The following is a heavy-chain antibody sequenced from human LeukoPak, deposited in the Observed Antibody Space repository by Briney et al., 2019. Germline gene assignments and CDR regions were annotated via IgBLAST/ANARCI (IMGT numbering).Heavy chain of an antibody. D-gene: IGHD3-3*01. CDR2: INHSGST. V-gene: IGHV4-34*01. Sequence: SETLSLTCAVYGGSFSGYYWSWIRQPPGKGLEWIGEINHSGSTNYNPSLKGRVTISVDTSKNQFSLKLSSVTAADTAVYYCARGGYAFWSGPRYYYYGMDVWGQGTTVTVSS. CDR1: GGSFSGYY. J-gene: IGHJ6*02. CDR3: ARGGYAFWSGPRYYYYGMDV.